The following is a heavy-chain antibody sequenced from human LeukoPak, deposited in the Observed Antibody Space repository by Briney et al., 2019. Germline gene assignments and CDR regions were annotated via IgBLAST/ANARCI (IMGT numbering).Heavy chain of an antibody. Sequence: SETLSLTCTVSGGSINSYYWSWIRQPPGKGLEWIGYIYYSGSTNYNPSLKSQVTISVDTSKNQFSLKLSSVTAADTAVYYCARGAPYYYDSSGYLFDYWGQGTLVTVSS. D-gene: IGHD3-22*01. CDR3: ARGAPYYYDSSGYLFDY. CDR2: IYYSGST. J-gene: IGHJ4*02. CDR1: GGSINSYY. V-gene: IGHV4-59*01.